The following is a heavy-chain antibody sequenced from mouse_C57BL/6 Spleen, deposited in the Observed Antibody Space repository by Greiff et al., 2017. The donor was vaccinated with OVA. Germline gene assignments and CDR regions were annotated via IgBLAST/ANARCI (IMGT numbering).Heavy chain of an antibody. Sequence: LVESGPELVKPGASVKISCKASGYAFSSSWMNWVKQRPGKGLEWIGRIYPGDGDTNYNGKFKGKATLTADKSSSTAYMQLSSLTSEDSAVYFCARRTTEGYFDVWGTGTTVTVSS. CDR1: GYAFSSSW. J-gene: IGHJ1*03. CDR3: ARRTTEGYFDV. CDR2: IYPGDGDT. D-gene: IGHD1-1*01. V-gene: IGHV1-82*01.